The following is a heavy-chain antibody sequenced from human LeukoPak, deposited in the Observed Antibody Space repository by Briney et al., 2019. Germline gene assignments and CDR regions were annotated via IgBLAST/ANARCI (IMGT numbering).Heavy chain of an antibody. CDR2: IYYSGST. CDR3: AAGSYYIRSFDY. CDR1: GGSVSSGSYY. Sequence: SETLSLTCTVSGGSVSSGSYYWSWIRQPPGKGLEWIGYIYYSGSTNYNPSLKSRVTISVDTSKNQFSLKLSSVTAADTAVYYCAAGSYYIRSFDYWGQGTLVTVSS. D-gene: IGHD3-10*01. J-gene: IGHJ4*02. V-gene: IGHV4-61*01.